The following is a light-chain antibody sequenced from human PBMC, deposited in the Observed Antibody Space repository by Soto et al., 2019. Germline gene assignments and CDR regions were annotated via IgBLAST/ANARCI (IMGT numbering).Light chain of an antibody. J-gene: IGKJ4*01. CDR1: QSVTSR. V-gene: IGKV1-5*01. Sequence: DIPMTQSPSTLSASVGDRVTITCRASQSVTSRLARYQQKPGKAPKLLIYGASNLESGVPSRFSGSGSGTEFTLTISSLQPDDFATYYCQQYNSYSLTFGGGTTVEIK. CDR3: QQYNSYSLT. CDR2: GAS.